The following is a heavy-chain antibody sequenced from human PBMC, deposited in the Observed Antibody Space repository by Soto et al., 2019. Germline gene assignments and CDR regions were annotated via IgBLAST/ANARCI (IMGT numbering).Heavy chain of an antibody. CDR3: AHGVGLYGNWNGGSFDF. Sequence: QITLKESGPTRVKATQTLTLTCTFSGFSLSTSGVGVGWIRQPPGQALERLALIYWDDDKRYNPSLKSRLTISKDTSKIQVVLTMTVMDPVDRATFYGAHGVGLYGNWNGGSFDFWGQGALVTVSS. V-gene: IGHV2-5*02. D-gene: IGHD1-1*01. CDR1: GFSLSTSGVG. J-gene: IGHJ4*02. CDR2: IYWDDDK.